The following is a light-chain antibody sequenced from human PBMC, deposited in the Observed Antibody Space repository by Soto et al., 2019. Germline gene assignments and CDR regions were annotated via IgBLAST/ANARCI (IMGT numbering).Light chain of an antibody. CDR3: SSYIGSSAFIVA. CDR2: DVT. J-gene: IGLJ2*01. V-gene: IGLV2-14*03. Sequence: QSALTQPASVSGSPGQSITISCAGTSNDVGGYNFVSWYQQHPGKAPKLMIYDVTYRPSGVSNRFSGSRSGNTASLTISGLQSEDEADYYCSSYIGSSAFIVAFGGGTKLTVL. CDR1: SNDVGGYNF.